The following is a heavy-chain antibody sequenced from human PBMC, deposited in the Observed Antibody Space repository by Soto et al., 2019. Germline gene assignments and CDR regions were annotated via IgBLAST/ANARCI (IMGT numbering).Heavy chain of an antibody. CDR3: SRSYSSSSYFDY. Sequence: GGSLKISCKGSGYSFTSYWISWVRQMPGKGLEWMGRIDPIDSYTNYSPSFQGHVPISADKSVSTAYLQWSSLKASDTAMSYCSRSYSSSSYFDYWGQRALGTVSS. CDR1: GYSFTSYW. V-gene: IGHV5-10-1*01. CDR2: IDPIDSYT. D-gene: IGHD6-6*01. J-gene: IGHJ4*02.